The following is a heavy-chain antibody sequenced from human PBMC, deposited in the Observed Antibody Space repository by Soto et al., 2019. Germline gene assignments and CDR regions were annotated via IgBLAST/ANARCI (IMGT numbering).Heavy chain of an antibody. J-gene: IGHJ6*04. CDR1: GDSFTSYC. CDR2: IYPGDADT. Sequence: GESLKISCKSSGDSFTSYCSGWVRQMPGKGLEWMGIIYPGDADTRYSPSFQGQVTISADKSICTAYLQWSSLKASDTDMYYCARNFYYYDMDVWRKGPTVTVS. V-gene: IGHV5-51*01. CDR3: ARNFYYYDMDV.